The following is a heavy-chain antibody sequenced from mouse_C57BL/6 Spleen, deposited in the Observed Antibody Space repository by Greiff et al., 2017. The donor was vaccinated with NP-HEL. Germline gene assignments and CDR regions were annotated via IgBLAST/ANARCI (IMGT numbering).Heavy chain of an antibody. J-gene: IGHJ2*01. CDR2: IRLKSDNYAT. D-gene: IGHD2-4*01. Sequence: EVKLMESGGGLVQPGGSMKLSCVASGFTFSNYWMNWVRQSPEKGLEWVAQIRLKSDNYATHYAESVKGRFTISRDDSKSSVYLQMNNLRAEDTGIYYCTAPPYDYVLCDYWGQGTTLTVSS. V-gene: IGHV6-3*01. CDR1: GFTFSNYW. CDR3: TAPPYDYVLCDY.